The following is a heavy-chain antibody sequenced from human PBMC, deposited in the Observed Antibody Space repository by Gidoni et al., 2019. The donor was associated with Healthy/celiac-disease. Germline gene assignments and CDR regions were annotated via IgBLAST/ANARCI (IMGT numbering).Heavy chain of an antibody. J-gene: IGHJ5*02. V-gene: IGHV4-59*01. Sequence: QVQLQESGPGLVKPSETLSLTCTASGGSISRYYWSWIRQPPGKGLEWIGYIYYSGSTNYNPSLKSRVTISVDTSKNQFSLKLSSVTAADTAVYYCARITGYSSSWYNWFDPWGQGTLVTVSS. D-gene: IGHD6-13*01. CDR3: ARITGYSSSWYNWFDP. CDR1: GGSISRYY. CDR2: IYYSGST.